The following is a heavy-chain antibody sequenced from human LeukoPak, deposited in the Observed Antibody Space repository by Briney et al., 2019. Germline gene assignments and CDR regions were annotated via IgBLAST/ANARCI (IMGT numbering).Heavy chain of an antibody. Sequence: ASVKVSCKVSGYTLTELSMHWVRQAPGKGLEWMGGFDPEDGETIYAQKFQGRVTMTEDTSTDTAYMELSSLRSEDTAVYYCATGRYYYDSSGYYYISLFDYWGQGTPVTVSS. CDR1: GYTLTELS. D-gene: IGHD3-22*01. CDR3: ATGRYYYDSSGYYYISLFDY. CDR2: FDPEDGET. V-gene: IGHV1-24*01. J-gene: IGHJ4*02.